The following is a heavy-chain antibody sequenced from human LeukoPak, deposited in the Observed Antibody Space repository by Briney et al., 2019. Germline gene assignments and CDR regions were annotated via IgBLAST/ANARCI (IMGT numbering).Heavy chain of an antibody. CDR3: VRGGLYHYSGTSGDY. CDR2: VNQGGSET. J-gene: IGHJ4*02. Sequence: GGSLRLSCGASGFTFSSYGMHWVRQAPGKGLEWVANVNQGGSETYYVDSVKGRFIISRDNAKNSMYLQMNSLRAEDTAVYYCVRGGLYHYSGTSGDYWGQGTLVTVSS. V-gene: IGHV3-7*01. D-gene: IGHD3-16*02. CDR1: GFTFSSYG.